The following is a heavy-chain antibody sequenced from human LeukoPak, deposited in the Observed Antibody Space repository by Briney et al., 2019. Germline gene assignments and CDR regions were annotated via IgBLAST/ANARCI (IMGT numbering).Heavy chain of an antibody. Sequence: GGSLRLSCAASGFTFSSYGMHWVRQAPGKGLEWVSSISSSSSYIYYADSVKGRFTISRDNAKNSLYLQMNSLRAEDTAVYYCARHRLSTNAFDIWGQGTMVTVSS. V-gene: IGHV3-21*01. J-gene: IGHJ3*02. CDR2: ISSSSSYI. D-gene: IGHD2-2*01. CDR1: GFTFSSYG. CDR3: ARHRLSTNAFDI.